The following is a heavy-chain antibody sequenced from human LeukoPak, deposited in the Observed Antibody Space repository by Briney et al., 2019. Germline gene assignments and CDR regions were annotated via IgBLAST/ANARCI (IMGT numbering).Heavy chain of an antibody. D-gene: IGHD3-22*01. CDR2: INPNSGGT. CDR3: ARVRNYYDSTGFGAEFDY. CDR1: GYTFTGYH. Sequence: ASVRVSCKASGYTFTGYHMHWVRQAPGQGLEWMGWINPNSGGTTYAQAFQDRVTMTRDTSISTAYMELSRLRSDDTAVYYCARVRNYYDSTGFGAEFDYWGQGTLVTVSS. J-gene: IGHJ4*02. V-gene: IGHV1-2*02.